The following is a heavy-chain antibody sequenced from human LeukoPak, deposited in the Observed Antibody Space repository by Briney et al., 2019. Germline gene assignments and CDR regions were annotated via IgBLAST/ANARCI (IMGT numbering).Heavy chain of an antibody. CDR3: ARSTRYSGSYFH. CDR2: ISGSGGTT. D-gene: IGHD1-26*01. V-gene: IGHV3-23*01. CDR1: GFTFRNYA. Sequence: GGSLRLSCAASGFTFRNYAIKWVRQAPGKGLEWVAVISGSGGTTYYADSVKGRFTISRDNSKNTLYLQMNSLRAEDTAVYYCARSTRYSGSYFHWGQGTLVTVSS. J-gene: IGHJ4*02.